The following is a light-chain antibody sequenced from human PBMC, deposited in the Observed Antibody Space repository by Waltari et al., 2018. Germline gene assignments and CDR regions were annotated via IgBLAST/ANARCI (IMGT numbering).Light chain of an antibody. CDR2: LIS. CDR3: MQARQTPWT. V-gene: IGKV2-28*01. CDR1: QSLLHSSGNTF. J-gene: IGKJ1*01. Sequence: DIVMTQSPLSLSVTPGEPASISCRSSQSLLHSSGNTFLDWYLQKPGQSPHLLIYLISNRASGVPDRFIGSGSGTDFTVKISRVEAEDVGVYFCMQARQTPWTFGQGTKVEIK.